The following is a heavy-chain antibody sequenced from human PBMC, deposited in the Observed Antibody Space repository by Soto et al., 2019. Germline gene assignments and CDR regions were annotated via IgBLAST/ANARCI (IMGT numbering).Heavy chain of an antibody. Sequence: QVQVVESGGGVVQPGTSLRLACAASGFTLSNIGMQWVRQAPGKGLEWVAVISAGGNTKYYADSVKGRFTISRDNSKNTLFLQMNSLRTEDTAVYYCAKESGGERYAAYFDLWGQGTLVTVSA. D-gene: IGHD2-21*01. CDR1: GFTLSNIG. CDR2: ISAGGNTK. J-gene: IGHJ4*02. CDR3: AKESGGERYAAYFDL. V-gene: IGHV3-30*18.